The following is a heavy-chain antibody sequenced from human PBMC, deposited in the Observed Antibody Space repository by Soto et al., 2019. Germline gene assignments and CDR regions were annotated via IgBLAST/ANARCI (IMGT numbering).Heavy chain of an antibody. CDR1: GFTLSNYW. CDR2: INKDGSQK. D-gene: IGHD7-27*01. CDR3: VRELGLAY. J-gene: IGHJ4*02. V-gene: IGHV3-7*03. Sequence: GGSLRLSCAASGFTLSNYWMTWVRQAPGKGLEWVANINKDGSQKNYVDSVKGRFTIARDYGQNSLSLQINSLRVEDTAVYYCVRELGLAYWGQGALVTVSS.